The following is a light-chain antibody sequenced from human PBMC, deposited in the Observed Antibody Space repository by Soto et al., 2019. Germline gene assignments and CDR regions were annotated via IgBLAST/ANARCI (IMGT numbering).Light chain of an antibody. CDR2: KTA. CDR1: QSISSG. V-gene: IGKV1-5*03. J-gene: IGKJ4*01. CDR3: QQYKSFSLT. Sequence: EIQMTQSPSTLSASVGYRVTITCRASQSISSGLAWYQQKPGKAPKLLIYKTANLERGVQSRFSGSGSGTEFSLTISSLQPDDFATYYCQQYKSFSLTFGGGTRVEVK.